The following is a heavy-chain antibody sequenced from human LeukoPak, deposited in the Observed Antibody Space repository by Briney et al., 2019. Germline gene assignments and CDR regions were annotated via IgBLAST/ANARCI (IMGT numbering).Heavy chain of an antibody. Sequence: GGSLRLSCAASGFTFSSYAMHWVRQAPGKGLEWVAVISYDGSNKYYADSVKGRFTISRDNSKNTLYLQMNSLRAESTAVYYCARDRSSGWYVKYYFDYWGQGTLVTVSS. D-gene: IGHD6-19*01. V-gene: IGHV3-30*04. CDR2: ISYDGSNK. CDR1: GFTFSSYA. J-gene: IGHJ4*02. CDR3: ARDRSSGWYVKYYFDY.